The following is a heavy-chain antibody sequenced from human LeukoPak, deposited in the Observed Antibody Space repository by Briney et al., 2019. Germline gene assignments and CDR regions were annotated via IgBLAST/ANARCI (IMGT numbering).Heavy chain of an antibody. CDR2: ITSSSNI. Sequence: GGSLRLSCAASGFTFSSYSMNWVRQAPGKGLEWVSHITSSSNIYYADSVKGRFTISRDNAKKSVYLQMNSLRAEDTAVYYCARAYSERYGLGYYYMDVWGKGTTVTISS. CDR3: ARAYSERYGLGYYYMDV. V-gene: IGHV3-21*05. J-gene: IGHJ6*03. D-gene: IGHD1-26*01. CDR1: GFTFSSYS.